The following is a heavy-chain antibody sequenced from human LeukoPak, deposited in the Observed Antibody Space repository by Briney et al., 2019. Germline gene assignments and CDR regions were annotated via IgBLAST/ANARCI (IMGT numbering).Heavy chain of an antibody. Sequence: GGSLRLSCAASGFTFSSYAMHWVRQAPGKGLEYVSAISSNGGSTYYANSVKGRFTISRDNSKNTLYLQMGSLRAEDMAVYYCARLRGYYGSGSYYSDYWGQGTLVTVSS. CDR2: ISSNGGST. CDR1: GFTFSSYA. CDR3: ARLRGYYGSGSYYSDY. D-gene: IGHD3-10*01. J-gene: IGHJ4*02. V-gene: IGHV3-64*01.